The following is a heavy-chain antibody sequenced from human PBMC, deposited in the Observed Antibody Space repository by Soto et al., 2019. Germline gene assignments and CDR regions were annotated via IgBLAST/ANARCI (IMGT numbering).Heavy chain of an antibody. CDR2: ISAYNGNT. Sequence: GASVKVSCKASGYTFTRYVISWVRQAPGQGLEWMGWISAYNGNTNYAQKLQGRVTMTTDTSTNTAYMELRSLRSDDTAVYYCARDYYGSGNSDYWGQGTMVTVSS. D-gene: IGHD3-10*01. J-gene: IGHJ4*02. CDR3: ARDYYGSGNSDY. CDR1: GYTFTRYV. V-gene: IGHV1-18*01.